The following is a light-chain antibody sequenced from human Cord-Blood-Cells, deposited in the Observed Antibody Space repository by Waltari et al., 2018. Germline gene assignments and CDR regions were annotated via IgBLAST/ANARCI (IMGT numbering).Light chain of an antibody. CDR3: CSYAGSSTCV. CDR1: SSDVVSYNL. V-gene: IGLV2-23*01. Sequence: QSALTQPASVSGSPGQSITISCTGTSSDVVSYNLVSWYQQHPGKAPKLMIYESSKRPSGVSNRFSGSKSGNTASLTISGLQAKDEADYYCCSYAGSSTCVFGGGTKLTVL. J-gene: IGLJ3*02. CDR2: ESS.